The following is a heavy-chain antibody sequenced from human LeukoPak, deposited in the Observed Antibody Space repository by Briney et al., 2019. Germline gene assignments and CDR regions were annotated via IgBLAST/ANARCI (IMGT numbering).Heavy chain of an antibody. CDR1: GFTFSSYS. Sequence: PGGSLRLSCAASGFTFSSYSMNWVRQAPGKGLEWVSSISSSSSYIYYADSVKGRFTISRDNAKNSLYLQMNSLRAEDTAVYYCARDGIAAAGREVDYYYYMDVWGKGTTATVSS. V-gene: IGHV3-21*01. J-gene: IGHJ6*03. D-gene: IGHD6-13*01. CDR2: ISSSSSYI. CDR3: ARDGIAAAGREVDYYYYMDV.